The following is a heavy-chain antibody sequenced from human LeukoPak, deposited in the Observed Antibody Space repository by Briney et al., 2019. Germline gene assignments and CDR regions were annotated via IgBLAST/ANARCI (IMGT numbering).Heavy chain of an antibody. D-gene: IGHD2-15*01. CDR1: GLTFSSYA. V-gene: IGHV3-23*01. CDR2: ISGSGGST. CDR3: AKEPTRGYSSGGSCQLFDY. J-gene: IGHJ4*02. Sequence: GGSLRLSCVASGLTFSSYAMSWVRQAPGKGLEWVSTISGSGGSTYYADSVKGRFTISRDNSKNTLYLQMNSLRAEDTAVYYCAKEPTRGYSSGGSCQLFDYWGQGTLVTVSS.